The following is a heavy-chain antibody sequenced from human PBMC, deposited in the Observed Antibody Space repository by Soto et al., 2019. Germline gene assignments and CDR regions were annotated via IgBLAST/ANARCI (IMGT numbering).Heavy chain of an antibody. D-gene: IGHD3-10*01. CDR2: IYPGDSDT. J-gene: IGHJ4*02. V-gene: IGHV5-51*01. Sequence: PGESLKISCKGSGYSFTSYWIGWVRQMPGKGLEWMGIIYPGDSDTRYSPSFQGQVTISADKSISTAYLQWSSLKASHTAMSYCVRFPCGSWSYPSDDFDYWGQGTLVSDSS. CDR1: GYSFTSYW. CDR3: VRFPCGSWSYPSDDFDY.